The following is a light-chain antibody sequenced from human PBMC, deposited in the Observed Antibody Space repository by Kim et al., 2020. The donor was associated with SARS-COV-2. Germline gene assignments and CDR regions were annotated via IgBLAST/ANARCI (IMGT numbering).Light chain of an antibody. Sequence: GQRVTISCSGSSSNIGSNYVYWYQQLPGTAPKLLNYRNNQRPSGVPDRFSGSKSGTSASLAISGLRSEDEADYYCAAWDDSLSGRVFGGGTQLTVL. V-gene: IGLV1-47*01. J-gene: IGLJ3*02. CDR1: SSNIGSNY. CDR2: RNN. CDR3: AAWDDSLSGRV.